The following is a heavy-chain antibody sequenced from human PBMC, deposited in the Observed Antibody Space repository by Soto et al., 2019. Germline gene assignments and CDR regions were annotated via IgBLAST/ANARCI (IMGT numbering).Heavy chain of an antibody. V-gene: IGHV4-30-2*01. CDR1: GGSIRSGGYS. Sequence: QLQLLESGSGLVKPSQTLSLTCAVSGGSIRSGGYSCGWIRQPPGKGLEWIGYIYHSVSTYYNPSLKSRVTISVDRSKTQSSLRLSSVTAAHTAVYYCARVPDYWGQGTLVTVSS. J-gene: IGHJ4*02. CDR2: IYHSVST. CDR3: ARVPDY.